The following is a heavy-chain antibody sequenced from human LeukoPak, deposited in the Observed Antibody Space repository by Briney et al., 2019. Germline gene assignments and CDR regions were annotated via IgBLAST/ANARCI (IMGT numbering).Heavy chain of an antibody. V-gene: IGHV4-39*07. CDR2: IYYSGST. D-gene: IGHD3-10*01. CDR3: ARDARYYYGSGSYPGYYYYYMDV. Sequence: SETLSLTCTVSGGSISSSSYYWGWIRQPPGKGLEWIGSIYYSGSTYYNPSLKSRVTISVDTSKNQFSLKLSSVTAADTAVYYCARDARYYYGSGSYPGYYYYYMDVWGKGTTVTISS. CDR1: GGSISSSSYY. J-gene: IGHJ6*03.